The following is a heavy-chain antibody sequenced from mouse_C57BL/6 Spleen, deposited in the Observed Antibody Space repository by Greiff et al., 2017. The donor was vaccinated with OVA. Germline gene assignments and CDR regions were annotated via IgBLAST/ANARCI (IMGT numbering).Heavy chain of an antibody. V-gene: IGHV5-16*01. J-gene: IGHJ1*03. CDR3: ARAGGGNYWYFDV. D-gene: IGHD1-1*02. Sequence: EVQLVESEGGLVQPGSSMKLSCTASGFTFSDYYMAWVRQVPEKGLEWVANINYDGSSTYYLDSLKSRFIISRDNAKNILYLQMSSLKSEDTATYYCARAGGGNYWYFDVWGTGTTVTVSS. CDR2: INYDGSST. CDR1: GFTFSDYY.